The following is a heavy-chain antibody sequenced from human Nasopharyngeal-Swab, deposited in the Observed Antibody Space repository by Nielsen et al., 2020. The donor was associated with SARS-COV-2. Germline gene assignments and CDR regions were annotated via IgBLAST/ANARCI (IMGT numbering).Heavy chain of an antibody. CDR2: IYYSGIT. D-gene: IGHD3-16*01. Sequence: SETLSLTCSVSGDSITNTAYYWGWIRQPTGKGLEWIANIYYSGITYNNPSLKSRVTISVDTSKNKLSLRLRSVTTADTAVYYCARTTHYDYVWGSHRPPNYFDYWGQGTLVTVSS. J-gene: IGHJ4*02. CDR3: ARTTHYDYVWGSHRPPNYFDY. CDR1: GDSITNTAYY. V-gene: IGHV4-39*01.